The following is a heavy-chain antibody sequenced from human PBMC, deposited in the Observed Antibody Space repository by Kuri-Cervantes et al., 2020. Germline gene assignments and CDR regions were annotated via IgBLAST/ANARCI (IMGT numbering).Heavy chain of an antibody. Sequence: GESLKISCAASGFTFSSYWMSWVRQAPGKGLEWVAVIWYDGSNKYYADSVKGRFTISRDNSKNTLYLQMNSLRAEDTAVYYCAKEMATMYFDYWGQGTLVTVSS. CDR3: AKEMATMYFDY. V-gene: IGHV3-33*06. D-gene: IGHD5-24*01. CDR2: IWYDGSNK. J-gene: IGHJ4*02. CDR1: GFTFSSYW.